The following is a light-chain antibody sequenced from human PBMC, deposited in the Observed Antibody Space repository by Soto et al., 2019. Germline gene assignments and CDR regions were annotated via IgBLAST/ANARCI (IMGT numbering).Light chain of an antibody. CDR3: QQSYSTPQT. V-gene: IGKV1-39*01. CDR1: QDISSW. CDR2: AAS. Sequence: ESHMAQSASSRSASVCRGFTITCRASQDISSWLAWYQQKPGKAPKLLIYAASSFQSGVPSRFSGRGSGTDFTLTISSLQPEDFATYYCQQSYSTPQTFGPGTRLEI. J-gene: IGKJ5*01.